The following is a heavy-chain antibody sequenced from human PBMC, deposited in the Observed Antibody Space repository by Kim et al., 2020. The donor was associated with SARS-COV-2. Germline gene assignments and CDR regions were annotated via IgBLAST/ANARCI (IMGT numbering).Heavy chain of an antibody. CDR2: IYHTGST. J-gene: IGHJ4*02. D-gene: IGHD3-22*01. V-gene: IGHV4-4*02. CDR3: GRRFGYYQIAD. Sequence: SETLSLTCAVSGGSISGPVWWTWVRQPPGKGLEWIGEIYHTGSTNYNPSLTSRVTVSVDKSKSLVSLSLTSVTAADTAVYYCGRRFGYYQIADWGQGTLVTVSS. CDR1: GGSISGPVW.